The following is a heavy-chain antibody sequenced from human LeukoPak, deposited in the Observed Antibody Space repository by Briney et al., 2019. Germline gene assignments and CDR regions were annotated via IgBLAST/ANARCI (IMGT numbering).Heavy chain of an antibody. CDR3: ARDGRRWGTYSSSRPFDP. CDR1: GFTFSSYW. V-gene: IGHV3-7*01. CDR2: IKQDGSEK. D-gene: IGHD6-13*01. Sequence: GRSLRLSCAASGFTFSSYWMSWVRQAPGKGLEWVANIKQDGSEKYYVDSVKGRFTISRDNAKNSLYLQMNSLRAEDTAVYCCARDGRRWGTYSSSRPFDPWGQGTLVTVSS. J-gene: IGHJ5*02.